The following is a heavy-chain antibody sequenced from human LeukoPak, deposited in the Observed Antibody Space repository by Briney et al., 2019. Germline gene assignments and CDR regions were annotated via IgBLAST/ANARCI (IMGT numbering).Heavy chain of an antibody. CDR1: GYSISSGYY. Sequence: SETQSLXCAVSGYSISSGYYWGLIRQPPGKGLEWIGSIYHSGSTYYNPSFKSRVTISVDTSKNQFSLKLSSVTAADTDVYYCAGLGGTKGYWGQGTLVTVSS. CDR3: AGLGGTKGY. V-gene: IGHV4-38-2*01. J-gene: IGHJ4*02. CDR2: IYHSGST. D-gene: IGHD2-2*01.